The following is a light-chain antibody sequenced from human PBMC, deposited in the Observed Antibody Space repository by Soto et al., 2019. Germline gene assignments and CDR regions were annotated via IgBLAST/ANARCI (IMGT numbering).Light chain of an antibody. V-gene: IGKV3-15*01. CDR1: QSVSSN. CDR3: EQYNNLYT. J-gene: IGKJ2*01. Sequence: EIVMTQSPATLSVSPGERATLSCRASQSVSSNLAWYQQKPGQAPRLLIYGASTRATGLPARLSGSGSGTEFTLTISSLESEDFAVYYCEQYNNLYTFGQGTRLEIK. CDR2: GAS.